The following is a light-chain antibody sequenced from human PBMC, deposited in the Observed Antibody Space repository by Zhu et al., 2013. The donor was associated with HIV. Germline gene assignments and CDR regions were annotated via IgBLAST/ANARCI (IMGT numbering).Light chain of an antibody. CDR1: NIGTKS. CDR2: DDS. J-gene: IGLJ3*02. V-gene: IGLV3-21*01. CDR3: NSRDRSGDNWV. Sequence: SYELTQPPSMSVAPGKTARITCGGNNIGTKSVHWYQQKPGQAPVLVIYDDSDRPSGIPERFSGSSSGNTASLTITGAQAEDEADYYCNSRDRSGDNWVFGGGTKLTVL.